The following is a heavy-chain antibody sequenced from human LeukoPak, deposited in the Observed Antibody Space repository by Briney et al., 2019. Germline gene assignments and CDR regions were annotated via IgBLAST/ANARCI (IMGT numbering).Heavy chain of an antibody. V-gene: IGHV1-24*01. D-gene: IGHD4-23*01. CDR3: ATITTTVVTPDDY. CDR2: FDPEDGET. J-gene: IGHJ4*02. CDR1: GYTLTELS. Sequence: GASVKVSRKVSGYTLTELSMHWVRQAPGKGLEWMGGFDPEDGETIYAQKFQGRVTMTEDTSTDTAYMELSSLRSEDTAVYYCATITTTVVTPDDYWGQGTLVTVSS.